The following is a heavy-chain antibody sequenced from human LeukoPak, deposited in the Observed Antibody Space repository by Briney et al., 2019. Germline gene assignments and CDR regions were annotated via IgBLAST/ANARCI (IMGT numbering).Heavy chain of an antibody. J-gene: IGHJ4*02. Sequence: GGSLRLSCAASGFTVSSNYMSWVRQAPGKGLEWVSVIYSGGSTYYADSVKGRFTISRDNSKNTLYLQMNSLRAEDTAVYYCASEASGPYYFDYWGQGTLVTVS. CDR1: GFTVSSNY. CDR3: ASEASGPYYFDY. CDR2: IYSGGST. D-gene: IGHD2-15*01. V-gene: IGHV3-66*01.